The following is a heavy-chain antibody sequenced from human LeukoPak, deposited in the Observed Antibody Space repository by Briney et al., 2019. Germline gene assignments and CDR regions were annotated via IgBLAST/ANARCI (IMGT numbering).Heavy chain of an antibody. Sequence: GGSLRLSCAASGFTFSNYAMSWVRQAPGKGLEWVSSISGSGGSTYYADSVKGRFTISRDNSKNTLYLQMNSLRAEDTAVYYCAGSSGYDYIHLYYFDQWGQGTLVTVSS. CDR1: GFTFSNYA. J-gene: IGHJ4*02. CDR3: AGSSGYDYIHLYYFDQ. V-gene: IGHV3-23*01. CDR2: ISGSGGST. D-gene: IGHD3-22*01.